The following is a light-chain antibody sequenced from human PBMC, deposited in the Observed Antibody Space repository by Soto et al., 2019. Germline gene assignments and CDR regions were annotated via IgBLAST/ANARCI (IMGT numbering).Light chain of an antibody. J-gene: IGKJ1*01. CDR3: QQYGSSGT. V-gene: IGKV3-20*01. CDR1: QSVSSY. CDR2: DAS. Sequence: EIVLTQSPATLSLSPGERATLSCRASQSVSSYLAWYQQKPGQAPRLLIYDASNRATGIPDRLSGSGSGTDFTLTISRLEPEDFAVYYCQQYGSSGTFGQGTKVDI.